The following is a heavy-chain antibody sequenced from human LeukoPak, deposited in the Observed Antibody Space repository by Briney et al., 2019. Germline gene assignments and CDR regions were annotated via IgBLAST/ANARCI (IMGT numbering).Heavy chain of an antibody. V-gene: IGHV3-30*02. CDR3: AKDGRIAARPSYFDY. CDR1: GFTFSSYG. D-gene: IGHD6-6*01. Sequence: GGSLRLSCAASGFTFSSYGMHWVRQAPGKGLEWVAFIRYDGSNKYYADSVKGRFTISRGNSKNTLYLQMNSLRAEDTAVYYCAKDGRIAARPSYFDYWGQGTLVTVSS. J-gene: IGHJ4*02. CDR2: IRYDGSNK.